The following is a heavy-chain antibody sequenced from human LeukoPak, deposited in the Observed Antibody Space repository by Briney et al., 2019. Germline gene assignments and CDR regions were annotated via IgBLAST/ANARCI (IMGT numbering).Heavy chain of an antibody. Sequence: GGSLRLSCAASGFTFSTYWMSWVRQAPGKGLEWVANIKQDGGEKYYVDSVKGRFTISRDNSKNTLYLQMNSLRAEDTAVYYCALAYCGGDCYPYYFDYWGQGTLVTVSS. CDR1: GFTFSTYW. CDR2: IKQDGGEK. D-gene: IGHD2-21*02. V-gene: IGHV3-7*05. CDR3: ALAYCGGDCYPYYFDY. J-gene: IGHJ4*02.